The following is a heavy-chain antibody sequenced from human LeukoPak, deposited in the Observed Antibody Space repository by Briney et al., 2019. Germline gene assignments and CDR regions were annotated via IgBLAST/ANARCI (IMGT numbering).Heavy chain of an antibody. Sequence: GGSLRLSCAASGFTFRSYWMTWVRQAPGKGLEWVANIKQDGNEKYYVDSVKGRFTISRDNAKNSLYLQMNSLRAEDTAVYYCAREYFYGSGSYYNGYWGQGALVTVSS. D-gene: IGHD3-10*01. CDR1: GFTFRSYW. CDR2: IKQDGNEK. J-gene: IGHJ4*02. CDR3: AREYFYGSGSYYNGY. V-gene: IGHV3-7*04.